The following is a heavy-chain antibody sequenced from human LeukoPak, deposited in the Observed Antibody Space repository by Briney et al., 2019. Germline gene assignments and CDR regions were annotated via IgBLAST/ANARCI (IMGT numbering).Heavy chain of an antibody. Sequence: SVKVSCKASGGTFSSYAISWVRQAPGQGLEWMGGIIPIFGTANYAQKFQGRVTITADESTSTAYMELSSLRSEDTAVYYCAREVYYYDSSGPVSPFDYWGQGTLVTVSS. J-gene: IGHJ4*02. CDR3: AREVYYYDSSGPVSPFDY. CDR1: GGTFSSYA. V-gene: IGHV1-69*01. CDR2: IIPIFGTA. D-gene: IGHD3-22*01.